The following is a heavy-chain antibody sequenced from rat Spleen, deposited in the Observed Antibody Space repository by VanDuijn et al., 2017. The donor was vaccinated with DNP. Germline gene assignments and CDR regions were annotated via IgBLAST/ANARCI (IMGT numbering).Heavy chain of an antibody. Sequence: EVQLVESGGGLVQPGGSMKLSCAGSGFTFSSFPMALVRQPPPKDLGWVAIISTTGGKTDYRDAVKGRFTVSRDNARSTLYLQMNSLRSEDTATYYCTELPSYYEAWFAYWGHGALVTVSS. J-gene: IGHJ3*01. CDR3: TELPSYYEAWFAY. CDR1: GFTFSSFP. V-gene: IGHV5-46*01. CDR2: ISTTGGKT. D-gene: IGHD1-1*01.